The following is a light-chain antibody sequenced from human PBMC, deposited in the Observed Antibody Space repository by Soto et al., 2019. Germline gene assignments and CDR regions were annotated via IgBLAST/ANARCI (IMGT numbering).Light chain of an antibody. Sequence: SALTQPPSASGSPGQSVTISCTGTSSDVDIYNYVSWYQQHPGKAPKLVIYEVTKRPSGVPDRFSGSKSGNTASLTVSGLQAEDEADYYCSSSAGSNKAIFGGGTKLTVL. CDR2: EVT. CDR1: SSDVDIYNY. V-gene: IGLV2-8*01. CDR3: SSSAGSNKAI. J-gene: IGLJ2*01.